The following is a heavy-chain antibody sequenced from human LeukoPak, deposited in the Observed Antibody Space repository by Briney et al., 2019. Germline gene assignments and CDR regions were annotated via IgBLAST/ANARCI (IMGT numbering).Heavy chain of an antibody. CDR3: AKSSSSWSGDAFDI. Sequence: GGSLRLSCAASGFTFSSYEMNWVRQAPGKGLEWVSYISSSGSTIYYADSVKGRFTISRDNAKNSLYLQMNSLRAEDMALYYCAKSSSSWSGDAFDIWGQGTMVTVSS. V-gene: IGHV3-48*03. CDR2: ISSSGSTI. D-gene: IGHD6-13*01. J-gene: IGHJ3*02. CDR1: GFTFSSYE.